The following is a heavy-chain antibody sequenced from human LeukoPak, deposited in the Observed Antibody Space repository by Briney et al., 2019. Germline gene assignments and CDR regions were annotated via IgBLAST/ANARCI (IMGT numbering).Heavy chain of an antibody. CDR1: GGSFSGYY. CDR2: INHSGST. CDR3: ARAEMYSSGWYDWYFDL. D-gene: IGHD6-19*01. J-gene: IGHJ2*01. V-gene: IGHV4-34*01. Sequence: SETLSLTCAVYGGSFSGYYWSWIRQPPGKGLEWIGEINHSGSTNYNPSLKSRVTISVDTSKNQFSLKLSSVTAAGTAVYYCARAEMYSSGWYDWYFDLWGRGTLVTVSS.